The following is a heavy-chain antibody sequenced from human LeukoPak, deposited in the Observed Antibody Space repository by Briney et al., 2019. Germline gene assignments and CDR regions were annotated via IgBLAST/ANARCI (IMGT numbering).Heavy chain of an antibody. CDR3: ARASGTELLR. Sequence: SETLSLTCTVSGGSISSTSYYWGWIRQPPGKGLEWIGSIYYSGSTNYNPSLKSRVTISVDTSKNQFSLKLSSVTAADTAVYYCARASGTELLRWGQGTLVTVS. CDR2: IYYSGST. V-gene: IGHV4-39*07. D-gene: IGHD1-26*01. CDR1: GGSISSTSYY. J-gene: IGHJ4*02.